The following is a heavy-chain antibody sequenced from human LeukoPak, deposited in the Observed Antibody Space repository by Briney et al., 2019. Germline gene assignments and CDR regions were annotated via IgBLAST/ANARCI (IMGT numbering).Heavy chain of an antibody. V-gene: IGHV1-2*02. CDR2: VNPNSGGT. CDR1: GYTFTGYY. J-gene: IGHJ4*02. Sequence: ASVKVSCKASGYTFTGYYMHWVRQAPGQGLEWMGWVNPNSGGTNYAQKFQGRVTMTRDTSISTAYMELSRLRSDDTAVYYCAREVVAGSSWYAAFDYWGQGTLVTVSS. CDR3: AREVVAGSSWYAAFDY. D-gene: IGHD6-13*01.